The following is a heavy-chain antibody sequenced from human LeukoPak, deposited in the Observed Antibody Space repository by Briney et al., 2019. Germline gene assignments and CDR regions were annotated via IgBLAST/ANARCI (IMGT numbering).Heavy chain of an antibody. CDR1: GFTLSDHY. V-gene: IGHV3-72*01. Sequence: GGSLRLSCAASGFTLSDHYMDWVRQAPGKGLEWVVRTRNKANRYSTEYAASVKGRFTISRDDSQNSLYLQMNSLKTDDTAVYYCARGGSYYPFDIWGQGTMATVSS. CDR3: ARGGSYYPFDI. D-gene: IGHD1-26*01. J-gene: IGHJ3*02. CDR2: TRNKANRYST.